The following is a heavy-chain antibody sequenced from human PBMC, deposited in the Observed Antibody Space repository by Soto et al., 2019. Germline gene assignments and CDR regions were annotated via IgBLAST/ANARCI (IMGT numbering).Heavy chain of an antibody. V-gene: IGHV3-23*01. CDR2: ISGSGGST. J-gene: IGHJ4*02. Sequence: EVQLLESGGGLVQPGGSLRLSCAASGFTFSSYAMSWVRQAPGKGLEWVSGISGSGGSTYYPDSVKGRFTISRDNSNSTLYLQMNSLRAEDTAVYYCAYYYGNRYFDYWGQGTLVTVSS. D-gene: IGHD3-10*01. CDR1: GFTFSSYA. CDR3: AYYYGNRYFDY.